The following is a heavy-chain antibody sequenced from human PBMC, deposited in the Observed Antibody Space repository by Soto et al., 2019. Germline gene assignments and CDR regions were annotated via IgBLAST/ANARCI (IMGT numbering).Heavy chain of an antibody. J-gene: IGHJ1*01. CDR2: LDYSVTA. CDR3: ARQVSY. Sequence: SETLSLTCKVSGVSISSTSYNWGGSRQPPGKGLERIGTLDYSVTAHYNPSLKSPINISSEPSKNPVSLTLTSVTAADIAVCYCARQVSYWGQYALVTNSS. V-gene: IGHV4-39*01. CDR1: GVSISSTSYN.